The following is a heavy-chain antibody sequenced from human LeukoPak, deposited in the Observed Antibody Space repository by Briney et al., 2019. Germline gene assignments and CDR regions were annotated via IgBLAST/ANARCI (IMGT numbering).Heavy chain of an antibody. Sequence: GASLRLSCAASGFTFSSYAMSWVRQAPGKGLEWVSAISGSGGSTYYADSVKGRFTISRDNAKNSLYLQMNSLRAEDTAVYYCARVGYDILTGYYDYWGQGTLVTVSS. J-gene: IGHJ4*02. CDR2: ISGSGGST. D-gene: IGHD3-9*01. CDR1: GFTFSSYA. V-gene: IGHV3-23*01. CDR3: ARVGYDILTGYYDY.